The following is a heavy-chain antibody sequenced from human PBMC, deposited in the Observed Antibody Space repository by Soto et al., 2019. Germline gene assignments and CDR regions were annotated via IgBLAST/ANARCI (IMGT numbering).Heavy chain of an antibody. Sequence: HDQLVQTAAEVKKPGASVKVSCKASGYTFSDFGISWVRQAPGQGLEWMGWIGAYNGNTNYAQKFQGRVTMTTDTSPSTVYMELRSLRSDDTAIYYCARAGAEVPMFFDYWGQGTLVTVSS. CDR1: GYTFSDFG. J-gene: IGHJ4*02. D-gene: IGHD3-10*02. CDR2: IGAYNGNT. CDR3: ARAGAEVPMFFDY. V-gene: IGHV1-18*01.